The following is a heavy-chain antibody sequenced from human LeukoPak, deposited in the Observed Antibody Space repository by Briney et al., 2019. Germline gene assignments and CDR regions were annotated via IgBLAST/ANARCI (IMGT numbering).Heavy chain of an antibody. CDR1: GFTFGSYW. CDR2: IKQEGSEK. V-gene: IGHV3-7*01. D-gene: IGHD5-12*01. Sequence: GGSLRLSCAASGFTFGSYWMSWVRQAPGKGLEWVANIKQEGSEKYYVDSVKGRFTISRDNAKNSLYLQMNSLRAEDTAVYYCARAGYNGFDHDDFGIWGQGTVVTVSS. CDR3: ARAGYNGFDHDDFGI. J-gene: IGHJ3*02.